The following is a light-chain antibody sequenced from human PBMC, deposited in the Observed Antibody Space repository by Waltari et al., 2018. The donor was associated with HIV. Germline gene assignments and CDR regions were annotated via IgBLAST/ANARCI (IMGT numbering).Light chain of an antibody. J-gene: IGKJ5*01. V-gene: IGKV4-1*01. CDR1: HSVLYTSNSNNY. CDR3: QQYYSTPIT. Sequence: DIVMTQSPDSLAVSLGARATINCKSSHSVLYTSNSNNYLAWYQQKPGQPPKLLIYWASTRESGVPDRFSGSGSGTEFTLTISSLQAEDVAVYYCQQYYSTPITFGQGTRLESK. CDR2: WAS.